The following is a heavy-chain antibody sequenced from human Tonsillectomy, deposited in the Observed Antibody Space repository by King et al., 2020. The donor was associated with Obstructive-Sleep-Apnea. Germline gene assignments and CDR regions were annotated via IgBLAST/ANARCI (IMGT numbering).Heavy chain of an antibody. Sequence: ITLKESGPTLVKPTQTLTLTCTFSGFSLSTSGVGVGWVRQPPGKALEWLALIYWDDDKRYSPSLKSRLTITKDTSKNQVVLTMTNMDPVDTATYYCAHLLDAVVVPAGDLAYNYYYGMNVWGQGTTVTVSS. D-gene: IGHD2-2*01. CDR1: GFSLSTSGVG. CDR3: AHLLDAVVVPAGDLAYNYYYGMNV. CDR2: IYWDDDK. V-gene: IGHV2-5*02. J-gene: IGHJ6*02.